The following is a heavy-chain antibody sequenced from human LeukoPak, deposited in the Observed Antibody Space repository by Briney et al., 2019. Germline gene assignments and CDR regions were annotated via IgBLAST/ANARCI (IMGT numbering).Heavy chain of an antibody. Sequence: PGGSLSLSCAASGFTFSNYNINWVRQTPGKGLEWVSSISGISSYIYYRDSVKGRFTTSRDNARNELYLQLNSLRAEDTAVYYCARASGTYFEYYFYYGGQGTLVTVSS. CDR2: ISGISSYI. V-gene: IGHV3-21*01. CDR3: ARASGTYFEYYFYY. D-gene: IGHD1-26*01. J-gene: IGHJ4*02. CDR1: GFTFSNYN.